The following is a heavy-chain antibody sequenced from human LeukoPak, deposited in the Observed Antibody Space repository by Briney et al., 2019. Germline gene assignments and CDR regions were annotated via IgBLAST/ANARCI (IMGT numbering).Heavy chain of an antibody. CDR1: GFTFSSYW. Sequence: GGSLRLSCTASGFTFSSYWMTWVRQAPGKGLEWVANIKQDESEKYYVDSVKGRFTVSRDNAKNSLFLQMNSLRDEDTAVYYCARERSCTDGLCYSYFDHWGQGTLVTVSS. CDR2: IKQDESEK. J-gene: IGHJ4*02. D-gene: IGHD2-8*01. CDR3: ARERSCTDGLCYSYFDH. V-gene: IGHV3-7*01.